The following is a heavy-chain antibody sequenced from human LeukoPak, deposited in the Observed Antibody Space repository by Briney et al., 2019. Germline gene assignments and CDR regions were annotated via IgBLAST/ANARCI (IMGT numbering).Heavy chain of an antibody. CDR1: GFTFSSYA. D-gene: IGHD3-9*01. Sequence: GGSLRLSCAASGFTFSSYAMSWVRQAPGKGVEGVSGIYGGTTTTTFYPYSVNARFTISRDNSMNTLYLQMNSLRAEDTAVYYCAKDLTPDGAWDIDYWGQGTLITVSS. CDR2: IYGGTTTTT. CDR3: AKDLTPDGAWDIDY. J-gene: IGHJ4*02. V-gene: IGHV3-23*01.